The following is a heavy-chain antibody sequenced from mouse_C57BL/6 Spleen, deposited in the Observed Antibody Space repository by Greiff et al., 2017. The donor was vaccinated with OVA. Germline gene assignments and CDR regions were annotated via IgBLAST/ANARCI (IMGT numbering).Heavy chain of an antibody. CDR1: GYTFTSYW. V-gene: IGHV1-69*01. J-gene: IGHJ2*01. D-gene: IGHD1-1*01. CDR2: IDPSDSYT. Sequence: QVQLQQPGAELVMPGASVKLSCKASGYTFTSYWMHWVKQRPGQGLEWIGEIDPSDSYTNYNQKFKGKSTLTVDKSSSTAYMQLSSLTSEDSAVYYCARALYYYIDYWGQGTTLTVSS. CDR3: ARALYYYIDY.